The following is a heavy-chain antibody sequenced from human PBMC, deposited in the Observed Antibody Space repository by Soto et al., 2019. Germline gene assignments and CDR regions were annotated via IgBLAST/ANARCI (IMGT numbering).Heavy chain of an antibody. Sequence: GGSLRLSCAASGFTFSSYGMHWVRQAPGKGLEWVAVIWYDGSNKYYADSVKGRFTISRDNSKNTLYLQMNSLRAEDTAVYYCARERDVVVPAATSPEFGPWGQGTLVTVSS. CDR2: IWYDGSNK. D-gene: IGHD2-2*01. J-gene: IGHJ5*02. CDR3: ARERDVVVPAATSPEFGP. V-gene: IGHV3-33*01. CDR1: GFTFSSYG.